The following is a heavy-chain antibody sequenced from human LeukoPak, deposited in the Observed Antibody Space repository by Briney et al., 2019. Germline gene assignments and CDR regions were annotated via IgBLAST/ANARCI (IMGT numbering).Heavy chain of an antibody. CDR1: GFTFSSYA. Sequence: GGSLRLSCAASGFTFSSYAMSWVRQAPGKGLEWVSAISGSGGSTYYADSVKGRFTISRDNSKNTLYLQMNSLRAEDTAVYYCAKDHVKYYDFWSGYYIPNYFDYWGQGTLDTVSS. D-gene: IGHD3-3*01. J-gene: IGHJ4*02. V-gene: IGHV3-23*01. CDR2: ISGSGGST. CDR3: AKDHVKYYDFWSGYYIPNYFDY.